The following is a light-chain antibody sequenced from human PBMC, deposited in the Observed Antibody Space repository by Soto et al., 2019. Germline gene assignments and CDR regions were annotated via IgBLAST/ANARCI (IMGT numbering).Light chain of an antibody. J-gene: IGLJ2*01. CDR1: RSDVGGYNY. V-gene: IGLV2-8*01. Sequence: QSALTQPPSASGSPGQSVTISCTGTRSDVGGYNYVSWYQQHPGKAPKLMISEVSKRPSGVPDRFSGSKSGNTASLTVSGLQAEDEADYYCSSFAGNKNLVFGGGTKLTVL. CDR3: SSFAGNKNLV. CDR2: EVS.